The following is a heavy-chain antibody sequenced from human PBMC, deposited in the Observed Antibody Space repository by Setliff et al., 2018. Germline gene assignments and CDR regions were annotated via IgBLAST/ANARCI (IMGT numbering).Heavy chain of an antibody. CDR2: ISWDSATL. CDR1: GFTFDDYA. V-gene: IGHV3-9*01. J-gene: IGHJ4*02. CDR3: AKDRGYYYDNSGYPKGFLDY. Sequence: SLRLSCAASGFTFDDYALHWVRQAPGKGLEWVSGISWDSATLGYADSVKGRFTISRDNAKNSLHLQMNSLRPEDTALYYCAKDRGYYYDNSGYPKGFLDYWGLGTLVTVSS. D-gene: IGHD3-22*01.